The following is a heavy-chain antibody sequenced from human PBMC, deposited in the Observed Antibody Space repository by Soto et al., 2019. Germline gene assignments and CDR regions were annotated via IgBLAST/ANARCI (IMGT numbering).Heavy chain of an antibody. J-gene: IGHJ5*02. CDR3: ARIPVDTNMIYWSDP. CDR1: VDSVSRCDYY. D-gene: IGHD3-16*01. Sequence: SEALSLTCSVSVDSVSRCDYYWSWIRQPPWKGLEWIGHVYFSGSTNYIPSLKSRLTMSVDTAKNQFSLKLNSVTAADTAVYYCARIPVDTNMIYWSDPWGQGTQVTVSS. V-gene: IGHV4-61*08. CDR2: VYFSGST.